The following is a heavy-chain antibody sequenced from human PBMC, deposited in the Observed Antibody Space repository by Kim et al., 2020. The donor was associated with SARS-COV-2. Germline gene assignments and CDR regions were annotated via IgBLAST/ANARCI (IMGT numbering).Heavy chain of an antibody. CDR1: GGSFSGYY. Sequence: SETLSLTCAVYGGSFSGYYWSWIRQPPGKGLEWIGEINHSGSTNYNPSLKSRVTISVDTSKNQFSLKLSSVTAADTAVYYCARFKVDDYDYVWGSYRSSFDYWGQGTLVTVSS. D-gene: IGHD3-16*02. CDR2: INHSGST. CDR3: ARFKVDDYDYVWGSYRSSFDY. J-gene: IGHJ4*02. V-gene: IGHV4-34*01.